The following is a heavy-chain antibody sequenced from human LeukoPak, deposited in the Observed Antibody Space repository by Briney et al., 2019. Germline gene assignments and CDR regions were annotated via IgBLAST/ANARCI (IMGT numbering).Heavy chain of an antibody. CDR2: VSSSGSYI. CDR1: GVTFSSYS. D-gene: IGHD6-6*01. V-gene: IGHV3-21*01. CDR3: ARGATYSSSSPDY. Sequence: VGSLRLSCAASGVTFSSYSMNWVRQAPGKGLEWVSAVSSSGSYINYADSGKGRFTISRDNAKNSLYLNMNSLRAEDTAVYYCARGATYSSSSPDYWGQGTLVTVSS. J-gene: IGHJ4*02.